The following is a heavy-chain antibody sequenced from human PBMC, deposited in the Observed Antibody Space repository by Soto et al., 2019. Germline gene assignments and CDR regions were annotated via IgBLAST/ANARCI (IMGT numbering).Heavy chain of an antibody. CDR1: GFTFFNYA. CDR2: ISASGGST. J-gene: IGHJ4*02. V-gene: IGHV3-23*01. CDR3: TRGPGPYRKGY. Sequence: PGGSLRLSCAASGFTFFNYAMTWVRQAPGKGLEWVSAISASGGSTYYADSVKGRLTISRDNSKNTLYLQMNSLRAEDTAVYYCTRGPGPYRKGYWGQGTLVTVSS. D-gene: IGHD3-16*02.